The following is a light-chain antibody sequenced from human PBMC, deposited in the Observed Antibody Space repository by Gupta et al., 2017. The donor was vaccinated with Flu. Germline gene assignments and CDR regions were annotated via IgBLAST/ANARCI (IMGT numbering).Light chain of an antibody. CDR1: QGISSY. Sequence: ATRMTQSPYSVSASTGDRVTITCRPSQGISSYLAWYQQKPGKAPKPLIYAASTLQSGVTSRYSGSGSRTVFPLTISFLPSEDLATYCCPQYYSYPPTFGQGTKVEIK. CDR3: PQYYSYPPT. CDR2: AAS. J-gene: IGKJ1*01. V-gene: IGKV1-8*01.